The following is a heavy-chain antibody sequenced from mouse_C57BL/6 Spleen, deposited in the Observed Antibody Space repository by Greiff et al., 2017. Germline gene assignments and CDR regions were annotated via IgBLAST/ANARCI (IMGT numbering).Heavy chain of an antibody. CDR3: ARSTHYYYAMDY. J-gene: IGHJ4*01. V-gene: IGHV1-50*01. CDR1: GYTFTSYW. CDR2: IDPSDSYT. Sequence: QVQLQQSGAELVKPGASVKLSCKASGYTFTSYWMQWVKQRPGQGLEWIGEIDPSDSYTNYNQKFKGKATLTVDTSSSTAYMPLSSLTSEDSAVYYCARSTHYYYAMDYWGQGTSVTVSS.